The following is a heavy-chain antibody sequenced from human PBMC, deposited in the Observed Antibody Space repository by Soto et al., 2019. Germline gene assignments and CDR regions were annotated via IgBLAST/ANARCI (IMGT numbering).Heavy chain of an antibody. V-gene: IGHV4-31*03. CDR1: GGSISSGGYY. D-gene: IGHD1-26*01. J-gene: IGHJ6*02. CDR3: AGLIGNYYCYGMDV. CDR2: IYYSGST. Sequence: QVQLQESGPGLVKPSQTLSLTCTVSGGSISSGGYYWSWIRQHPGKGLEWIGYIYYSGSTYYNPSLKSRVTTPVDTSKHQSSLQLSSVTAADTAVYYCAGLIGNYYCYGMDVWGQGTTVTVSS.